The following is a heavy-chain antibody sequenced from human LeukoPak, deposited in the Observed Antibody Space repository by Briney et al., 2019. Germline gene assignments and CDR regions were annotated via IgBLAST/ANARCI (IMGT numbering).Heavy chain of an antibody. V-gene: IGHV3-7*01. D-gene: IGHD6-13*01. J-gene: IGHJ6*03. CDR3: ARDSSRPYYYYYYMDV. Sequence: GGSLRLSCAASGFTFTSHDMSWVRQAPGKGLEWVANIKQDGREKYYVDSVKGRFTISRDNAKNSLYLQLSSLRAEDTAVYYCARDSSRPYYYYYYMDVWGKGTTVTVSS. CDR2: IKQDGREK. CDR1: GFTFTSHD.